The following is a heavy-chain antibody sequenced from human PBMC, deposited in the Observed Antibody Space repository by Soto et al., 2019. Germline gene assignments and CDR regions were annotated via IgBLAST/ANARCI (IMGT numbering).Heavy chain of an antibody. CDR1: GFTFRNYG. Sequence: QVQLVESGGGVVRPGRSLRLTCAASGFTFRNYGMHWVRQAPGKGLDWVAVISHAGSDKYYADSMKGRFIISRDNSENTLVMNMTRLKPEDTAGSYCTKENQPLVHDYWGQGTLVTVSS. V-gene: IGHV3-30*18. D-gene: IGHD2-8*02. J-gene: IGHJ4*02. CDR3: TKENQPLVHDY. CDR2: ISHAGSDK.